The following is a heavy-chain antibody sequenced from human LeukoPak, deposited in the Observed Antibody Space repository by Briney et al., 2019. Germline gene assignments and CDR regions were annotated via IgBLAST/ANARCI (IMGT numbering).Heavy chain of an antibody. Sequence: PSQTLSLTCTVSGGSISSYFWSWIRQSPGKGLEWIGYIYYSGNTDYNPSLRSRVTLSVDTSKNQFSLKMSSVTAADTAIYYCARISWAQYFDYWGQGSLVTVSS. CDR3: ARISWAQYFDY. J-gene: IGHJ4*02. D-gene: IGHD2/OR15-2a*01. CDR1: GGSISSYF. V-gene: IGHV4-59*01. CDR2: IYYSGNT.